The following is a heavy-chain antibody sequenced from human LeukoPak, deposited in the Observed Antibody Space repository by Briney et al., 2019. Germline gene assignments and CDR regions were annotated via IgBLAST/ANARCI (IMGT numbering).Heavy chain of an antibody. D-gene: IGHD3-10*01. Sequence: PGRSLRLSCAASGFTFSSYSMNWVRQAPGKGLEWVSSISSSSSYIYYADSVKGRFTISRDNAKNSLYLQMNSLRAEDTAVYYCARFGTKRGPFDYWGQGTLVTVSS. V-gene: IGHV3-21*01. CDR1: GFTFSSYS. CDR3: ARFGTKRGPFDY. CDR2: ISSSSSYI. J-gene: IGHJ4*02.